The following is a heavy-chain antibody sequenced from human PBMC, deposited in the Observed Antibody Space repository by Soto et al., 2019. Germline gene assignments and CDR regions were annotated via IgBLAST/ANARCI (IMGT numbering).Heavy chain of an antibody. V-gene: IGHV1-2*02. CDR1: GYTFTGYY. CDR3: ARENDSSALFDY. CDR2: INPNSGGT. Sequence: ASVKVSCKASGYTFTGYYMHWVRQAPGQGLEWMGWINPNSGGTNYAQKFQGRVTMTRDTSISTAYMELSRLRSDDTAVYYCARENDSSALFDYWGQGTLVTVSS. J-gene: IGHJ4*02. D-gene: IGHD3-22*01.